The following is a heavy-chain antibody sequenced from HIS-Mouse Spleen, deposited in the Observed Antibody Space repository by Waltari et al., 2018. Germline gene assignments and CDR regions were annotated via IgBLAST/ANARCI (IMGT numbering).Heavy chain of an antibody. D-gene: IGHD6-13*01. CDR2: DFYSGRT. Sequence: QLQLQESGPGLVKPSETLSLTCTVSGGSISSSSYYWGWIRQPPGKGLEWIGRDFYSGRTYYTPSLKSRVTISVDTSKNQFSLKLSAVTAADTAVYYCAREIPYSSSWYDWYFDLLGRGTLVTVSS. CDR1: GGSISSSSYY. J-gene: IGHJ2*01. CDR3: AREIPYSSSWYDWYFDL. V-gene: IGHV4-39*07.